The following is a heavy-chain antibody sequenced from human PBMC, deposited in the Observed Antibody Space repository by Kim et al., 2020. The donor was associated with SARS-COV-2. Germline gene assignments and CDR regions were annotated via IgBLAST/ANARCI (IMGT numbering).Heavy chain of an antibody. V-gene: IGHV3-11*05. CDR1: GFTFSDYY. CDR2: ISSSSSYT. J-gene: IGHJ6*02. Sequence: GGSLRLSCAASGFTFSDYYMSWIRQAPGKGLEWVSYISSSSSYTNYADSVKGRFTISRDNAKNSLYLQMNSLRAEDTAVYYCARVGYDYVGGSYRDYYYYSGMDVWGQGTTVTVSS. CDR3: ARVGYDYVGGSYRDYYYYSGMDV. D-gene: IGHD3-16*02.